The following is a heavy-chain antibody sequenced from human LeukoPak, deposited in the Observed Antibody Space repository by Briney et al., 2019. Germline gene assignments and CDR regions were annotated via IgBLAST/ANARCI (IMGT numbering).Heavy chain of an antibody. CDR2: IKSKTDGGTT. CDR1: GFTFSNAW. J-gene: IGHJ6*02. CDR3: TAYTLHGSGTYYYGMDV. Sequence: GGSLRLSCAASGFTFSNAWMSWVRQAPGKGLEWVGRIKSKTDGGTTDYAAPVKGRFTISRDDSKNTLYLQMNRLKTEDTAVYYCTAYTLHGSGTYYYGMDVWGQGTTVTVSS. V-gene: IGHV3-15*01. D-gene: IGHD3-10*01.